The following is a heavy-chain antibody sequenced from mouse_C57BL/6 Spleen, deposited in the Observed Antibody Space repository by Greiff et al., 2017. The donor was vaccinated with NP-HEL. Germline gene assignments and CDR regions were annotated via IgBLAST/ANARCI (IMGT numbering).Heavy chain of an antibody. CDR3: ARDEVRGYFDV. Sequence: EVQRVESEGGLVQPGSSMKLSCTASGFTFSDYYMAWVRQVPEKGLEWVANINYDGSSTYYLDSLKSRFIISRDNAKNILYLQMSSLKSEDTATYYCARDEVRGYFDVWGTGTTVTVSS. J-gene: IGHJ1*03. V-gene: IGHV5-16*01. CDR2: INYDGSST. CDR1: GFTFSDYY.